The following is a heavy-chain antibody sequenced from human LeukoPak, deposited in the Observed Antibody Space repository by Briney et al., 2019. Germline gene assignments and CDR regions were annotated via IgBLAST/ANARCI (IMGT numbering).Heavy chain of an antibody. CDR3: ARDRDSSGYTNNDAFDI. CDR1: GGSISSYY. V-gene: IGHV4-59*01. CDR2: IYYSGST. D-gene: IGHD3-22*01. Sequence: SETLSLTCTVSGGSISSYYWSWIRQRPGKGLEWIGYIYYSGSTNYNPSLKSRVTISVDTSKNQFSLKLSSVTAADTAVYYCARDRDSSGYTNNDAFDIWGQGTMVTVSS. J-gene: IGHJ3*02.